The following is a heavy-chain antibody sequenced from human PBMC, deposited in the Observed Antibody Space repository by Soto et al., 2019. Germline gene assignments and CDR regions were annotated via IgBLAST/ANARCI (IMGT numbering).Heavy chain of an antibody. Sequence: SVKVSCKASGVTFSSYAISWVRQAPGQGLEWMGGIIPIFGTANYAQKFQGRVTITADESTSTAYMELSSLRSEDTAVYYCARGEGGVPPFRLGGHTPKEDQRYYYGMDVWGQGTTVTVSS. CDR1: GVTFSSYA. CDR2: IIPIFGTA. V-gene: IGHV1-69*13. J-gene: IGHJ6*02. CDR3: ARGEGGVPPFRLGGHTPKEDQRYYYGMDV. D-gene: IGHD3-16*01.